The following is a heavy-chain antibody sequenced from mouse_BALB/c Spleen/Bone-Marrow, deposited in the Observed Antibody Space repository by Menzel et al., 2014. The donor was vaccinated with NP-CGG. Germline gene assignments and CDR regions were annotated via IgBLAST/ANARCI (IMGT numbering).Heavy chain of an antibody. V-gene: IGHV2-9*02. Sequence: VMLVESGPGLVAPSQSLSITCTVSGFSLTSYGVHWVRQPPGKGLEWLGVIWAGGSTNYNSALMSRLSTSKDNSKSQVFLKMNSLQTDDTAMYYCARDGLYGNYAMDYWGQGTSVTVSS. D-gene: IGHD2-1*01. CDR3: ARDGLYGNYAMDY. CDR1: GFSLTSYG. J-gene: IGHJ4*01. CDR2: IWAGGST.